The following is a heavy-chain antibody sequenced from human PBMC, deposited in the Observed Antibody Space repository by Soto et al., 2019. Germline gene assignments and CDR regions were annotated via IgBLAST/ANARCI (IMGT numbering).Heavy chain of an antibody. D-gene: IGHD3-22*01. Sequence: DVHLVESGGGLVKPGGSLRLSCAASGFIFSSYSMNWVRQAPGKGLEWVSSISSSSSYIYYADSVKGRFTISRDNAKNSLYMQMNSLRAEDTTVYYCARDSYDYYDSSGYPAEYFQHWGQGTLVTVSS. CDR3: ARDSYDYYDSSGYPAEYFQH. V-gene: IGHV3-21*01. CDR1: GFIFSSYS. CDR2: ISSSSSYI. J-gene: IGHJ1*01.